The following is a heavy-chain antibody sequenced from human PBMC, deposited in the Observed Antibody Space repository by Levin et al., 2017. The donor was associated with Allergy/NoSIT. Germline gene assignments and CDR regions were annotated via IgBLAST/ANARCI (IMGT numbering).Heavy chain of an antibody. CDR1: GFTFSNYW. Sequence: GGSLRLSCEASGFTFSNYWMTWVRQGPGKGLEWVANIKRDGSEMYYVDSVKGRFTISRDNPKNSLYLYMYSLRAEDTAVYSCVRSFYYFHSSGTYFDSWGRGTVVTVSS. V-gene: IGHV3-7*01. J-gene: IGHJ4*02. D-gene: IGHD3-22*01. CDR3: VRSFYYFHSSGTYFDS. CDR2: IKRDGSEM.